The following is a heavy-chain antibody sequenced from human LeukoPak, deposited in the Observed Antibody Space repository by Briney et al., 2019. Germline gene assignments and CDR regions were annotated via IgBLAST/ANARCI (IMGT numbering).Heavy chain of an antibody. V-gene: IGHV4-61*08. CDR3: ARAARYSSSWTDY. CDR1: GGSISSGGYY. J-gene: IGHJ4*02. CDR2: INHSGST. D-gene: IGHD6-13*01. Sequence: PSETLSLTCTVSGGSISSGGYYWSWIRQPPGKGLEWIGEINHSGSTNYNPSLKSRVTISVDTSKNQFSLKLSSVTAADTAVYYCARAARYSSSWTDYWGQGTLVTVSS.